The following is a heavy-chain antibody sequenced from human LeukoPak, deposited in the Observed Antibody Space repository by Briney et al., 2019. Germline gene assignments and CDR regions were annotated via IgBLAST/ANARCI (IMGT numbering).Heavy chain of an antibody. Sequence: PGGSLRLSCAASGSTFSSYWMSWVRQAPGKGLEWVANIKQDGSEKYYVDSVKGRFTISRDNAKNSLYLQMNSLRAEDTAVYYCARFRWKFHFDYWGQGTLVTVSS. CDR2: IKQDGSEK. CDR1: GSTFSSYW. V-gene: IGHV3-7*01. J-gene: IGHJ4*02. D-gene: IGHD1-1*01. CDR3: ARFRWKFHFDY.